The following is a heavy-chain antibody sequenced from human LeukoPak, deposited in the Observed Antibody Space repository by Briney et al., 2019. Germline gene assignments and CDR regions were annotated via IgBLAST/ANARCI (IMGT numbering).Heavy chain of an antibody. Sequence: GGSLRLSCAASGFTFSSYGMSWVRQAPGKGLEWVSAISGSGGSTYYADSVKGRFTISRDNSKNTLYLQMNSLRAEDTAVYYCAKDADTGYSSSWYWYFDLWGRGTLVTVSS. CDR3: AKDADTGYSSSWYWYFDL. CDR1: GFTFSSYG. J-gene: IGHJ2*01. V-gene: IGHV3-23*01. D-gene: IGHD6-13*01. CDR2: ISGSGGST.